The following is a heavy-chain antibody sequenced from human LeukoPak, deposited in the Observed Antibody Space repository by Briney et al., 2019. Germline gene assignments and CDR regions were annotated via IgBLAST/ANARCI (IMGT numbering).Heavy chain of an antibody. J-gene: IGHJ6*02. CDR2: IYYSGST. CDR1: GGPISSGGYY. CDR3: ARDGPYYGSGSYYNSVYGMDV. V-gene: IGHV4-30-4*01. Sequence: PSQTLSLTCTVSGGPISSGGYYWSWIRQPPGKGLEWIGYIYYSGSTYYNPSLKSRVTISVGTSKNQFSLKLSSVTAADTAVYYCARDGPYYGSGSYYNSVYGMDVWGQGTTVTVSS. D-gene: IGHD3-10*01.